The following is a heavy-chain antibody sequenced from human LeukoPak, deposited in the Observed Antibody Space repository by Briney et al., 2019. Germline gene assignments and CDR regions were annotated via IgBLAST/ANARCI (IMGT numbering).Heavy chain of an antibody. V-gene: IGHV1-24*01. CDR3: ATGYYYDSSGYYLYYFDY. Sequence: ASVKVSCKVSGYTLTELSMRWVRQAPGKGLEWMGGFDPEDGETIYAQKFQGRVTMTEDTSTDTAYMELSSLRSEDTAVYYCATGYYYDSSGYYLYYFDYWGQGTLVTVSS. CDR1: GYTLTELS. D-gene: IGHD3-22*01. J-gene: IGHJ4*02. CDR2: FDPEDGET.